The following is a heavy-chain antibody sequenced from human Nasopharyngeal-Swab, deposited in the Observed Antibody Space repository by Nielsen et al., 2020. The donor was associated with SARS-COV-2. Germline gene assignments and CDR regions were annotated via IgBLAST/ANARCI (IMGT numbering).Heavy chain of an antibody. CDR1: GYTFTSYA. V-gene: IGHV1-3*01. CDR3: ATSAPYCSSTSCSYWFDP. D-gene: IGHD2-2*01. J-gene: IGHJ5*02. CDR2: INAGNGNT. Sequence: ASVKVSCKASGYTFTSYAMHWVRQAPGQRLEGMGWINAGNGNTKYSQKFQGRVTITRDTSASTAYMELSSLRSEDTAVYYCATSAPYCSSTSCSYWFDPWGQGTLVTVSS.